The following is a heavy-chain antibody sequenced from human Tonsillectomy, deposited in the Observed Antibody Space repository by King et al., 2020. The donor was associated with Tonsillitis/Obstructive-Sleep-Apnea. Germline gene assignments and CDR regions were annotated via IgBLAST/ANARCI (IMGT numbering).Heavy chain of an antibody. CDR3: ARHGYLRYFDRFFDY. D-gene: IGHD3-9*01. V-gene: IGHV4-39*01. Sequence: QLQESGPGLVKPSETLSLTCTVSGGSINSSSDYWGWIRQPPGKGLEWIGSVYYSGSTYYTPSLKNRVTMSVDTSKNQFSLKLSSVTPADTAVYYGARHGYLRYFDRFFDYWGQGTLVTVSS. CDR2: VYYSGST. CDR1: GGSINSSSDY. J-gene: IGHJ4*02.